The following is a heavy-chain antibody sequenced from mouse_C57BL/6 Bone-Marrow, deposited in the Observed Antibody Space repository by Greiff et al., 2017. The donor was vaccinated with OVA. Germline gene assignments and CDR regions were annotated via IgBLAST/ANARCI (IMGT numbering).Heavy chain of an antibody. J-gene: IGHJ4*01. CDR2: INPSSGYT. V-gene: IGHV1-4*01. CDR3: ARAGFYAMDY. CDR1: GYTFTSYT. D-gene: IGHD3-3*01. Sequence: QVQLKQSGAELARPGASVKMSCKASGYTFTSYTMHWVKQRPGQGLEWIGYINPSSGYTKYNQKFKDKATLTADKSSSTAYMQLSSLTSEDSAVYYCARAGFYAMDYWGQGTSVTVSS.